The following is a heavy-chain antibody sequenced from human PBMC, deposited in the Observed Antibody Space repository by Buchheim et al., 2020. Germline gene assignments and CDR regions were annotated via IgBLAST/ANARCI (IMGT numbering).Heavy chain of an antibody. J-gene: IGHJ4*02. CDR2: IYPRDSDT. Sequence: EVQLVQSGAEVKKPGESLKISCKGSGYSFSNYYIGWVRQMPGKGLEWMAIIYPRDSDTRYSPSFQGQVTISADKYISTAYLQWSSLKASDTAIYYCVRGLGDCSSTSCRIFDSWGQGSL. CDR3: VRGLGDCSSTSCRIFDS. V-gene: IGHV5-51*01. D-gene: IGHD2-2*01. CDR1: GYSFSNYY.